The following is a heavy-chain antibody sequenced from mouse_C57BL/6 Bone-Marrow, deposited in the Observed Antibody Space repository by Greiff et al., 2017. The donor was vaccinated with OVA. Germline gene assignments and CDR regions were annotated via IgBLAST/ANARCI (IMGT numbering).Heavy chain of an antibody. CDR1: GYTFTSYW. D-gene: IGHD1-1*01. J-gene: IGHJ4*01. V-gene: IGHV1-64*01. Sequence: QVQLQQPGAELVKPGASVKLSCKASGYTFTSYWMHWVKQRPGQGLEWIGMIHPNSGSTNYNEKFKSKATLTVDKSSSTAYMQLSSLTSEDSAVYYCASSYYCSSYEGYYAMDYWCQGTSATVSS. CDR3: ASSYYCSSYEGYYAMDY. CDR2: IHPNSGST.